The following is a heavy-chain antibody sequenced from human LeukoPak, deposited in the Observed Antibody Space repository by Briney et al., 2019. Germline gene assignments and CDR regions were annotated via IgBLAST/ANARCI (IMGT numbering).Heavy chain of an antibody. CDR1: GVTLSSYE. CDR3: AREEINCGGDCFYY. J-gene: IGHJ4*02. CDR2: ISSSGSAI. D-gene: IGHD2-21*01. Sequence: PGGSLRLSCAASGVTLSSYEMNWVRQAPGKGLEWVSYISSSGSAIYFADSVKGRFTTSRDNAKNSLYLQMNSLRAEDTAVYYCAREEINCGGDCFYYWGRGTLVTVSS. V-gene: IGHV3-48*03.